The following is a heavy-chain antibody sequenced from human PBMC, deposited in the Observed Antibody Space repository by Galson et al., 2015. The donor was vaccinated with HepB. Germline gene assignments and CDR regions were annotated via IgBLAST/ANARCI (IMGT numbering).Heavy chain of an antibody. CDR1: GGSINSNSHY. Sequence: SETLSLTCTVSGGSINSNSHYWGWIRQPPGTGLEWIGSIYYTGYTYQNPSLKSRVTISVDTPKNQFSLKLSSVTAADTAVYYCARGFWSGYYRPSWFDPWGQGTLVTVSS. D-gene: IGHD3-3*01. CDR2: IYYTGYT. CDR3: ARGFWSGYYRPSWFDP. J-gene: IGHJ5*02. V-gene: IGHV4-39*01.